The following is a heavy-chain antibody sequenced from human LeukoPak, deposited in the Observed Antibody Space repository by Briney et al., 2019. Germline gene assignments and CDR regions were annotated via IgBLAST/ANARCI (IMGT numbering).Heavy chain of an antibody. CDR1: GYSFTSHW. V-gene: IGHV5-51*01. CDR2: VNPDDSDT. D-gene: IGHD3-10*01. J-gene: IGHJ4*02. Sequence: GESLKISCKGSGYSFTSHWIGWVRQMPGQGLEWMGIVNPDDSDTIYSPSFQGQVTISADNSITTAYLQWSSLKASDTAMYYCARLRWPRGGRSSFDDWGQGALVTVSS. CDR3: ARLRWPRGGRSSFDD.